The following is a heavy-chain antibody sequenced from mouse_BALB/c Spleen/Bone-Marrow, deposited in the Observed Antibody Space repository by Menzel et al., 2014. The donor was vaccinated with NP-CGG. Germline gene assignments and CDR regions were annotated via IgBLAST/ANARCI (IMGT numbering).Heavy chain of an antibody. J-gene: IGHJ4*01. Sequence: VQLQESGAELVKPGASVKLSCKASGYTFTSYWMHWVKQRPGQGLEWIGEINTRNGRTNYNEKVKSKATLTVDKSSSTDNKHPSSLPSENSTAYYCGRYGYDGRNAMDYCGQGTPVTVSS. CDR1: GYTFTSYW. V-gene: IGHV1S81*02. CDR3: GRYGYDGRNAMDY. CDR2: INTRNGRT. D-gene: IGHD2-2*01.